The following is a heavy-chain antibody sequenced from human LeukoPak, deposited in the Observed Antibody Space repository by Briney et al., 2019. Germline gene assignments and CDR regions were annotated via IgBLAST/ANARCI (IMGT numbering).Heavy chain of an antibody. J-gene: IGHJ2*01. CDR2: INHSGST. D-gene: IGHD3-9*01. Sequence: PSETLSLTCAVYGGSFSGYYWSWIRQPPGKGLEWIGEINHSGSTNYNPSLKSRVTISVDTSKNQFSLKLSSVTAADTAVYYCATSLNYDILTGYYHWYFDLWGRGTLVTVSS. CDR3: ATSLNYDILTGYYHWYFDL. V-gene: IGHV4-34*01. CDR1: GGSFSGYY.